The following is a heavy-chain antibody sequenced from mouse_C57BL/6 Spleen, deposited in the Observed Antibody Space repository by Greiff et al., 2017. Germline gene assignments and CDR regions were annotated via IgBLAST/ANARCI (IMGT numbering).Heavy chain of an antibody. V-gene: IGHV1-81*01. CDR3: ARGAVVATGDYFDY. D-gene: IGHD1-1*01. Sequence: QVQLQQSGAELARPGASVKLSCKASGYTFTSYGISWVKQRTGQGLEWIGEIYPRSGNTYYNEKFKGKATLTADKSYSTAYMELRSLTSEDSAVYFCARGAVVATGDYFDYWGQGTTLTVSS. CDR2: IYPRSGNT. J-gene: IGHJ2*01. CDR1: GYTFTSYG.